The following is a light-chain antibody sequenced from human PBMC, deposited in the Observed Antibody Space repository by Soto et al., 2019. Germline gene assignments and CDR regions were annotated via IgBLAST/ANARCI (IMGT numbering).Light chain of an antibody. CDR2: DAS. J-gene: IGKJ2*01. V-gene: IGKV1-5*01. CDR1: QSISSW. Sequence: DIQMTQSPPTLSASVGDRVTITCRASQSISSWLAWYQQKPGKAPKLLIYDASTLESGVPSRFSGSGSGTEFTLTISSLHPDDFATYSCQQYKNYLMYPFGQGTKLEIK. CDR3: QQYKNYLMYP.